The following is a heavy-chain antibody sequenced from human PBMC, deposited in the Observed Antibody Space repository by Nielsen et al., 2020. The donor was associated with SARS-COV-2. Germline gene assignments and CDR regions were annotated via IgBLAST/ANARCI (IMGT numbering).Heavy chain of an antibody. CDR3: ARHVDVAMIVVAREGYFDY. CDR1: GYSFTSCW. V-gene: IGHV5-51*01. Sequence: GESLKISCKGSGYSFTSCWIGWVRQMPGKGLEWMGIIYPGDSDTRYSPSFQGQVTISADKSISTAYLQWSSLKASDTAMYYCARHVDVAMIVVAREGYFDYWGQGTLVTVSS. J-gene: IGHJ4*02. CDR2: IYPGDSDT. D-gene: IGHD3-22*01.